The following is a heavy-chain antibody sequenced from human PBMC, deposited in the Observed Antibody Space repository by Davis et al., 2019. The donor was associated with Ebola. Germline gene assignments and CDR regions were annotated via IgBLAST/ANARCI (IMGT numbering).Heavy chain of an antibody. CDR3: ANGWGLYYYYGMDV. J-gene: IGHJ6*02. CDR1: GFTFSSYA. CDR2: ISYDGSNK. Sequence: GGSLRLSCAASGFTFSSYAMHWVRQAPGKGLEWVTVISYDGSNKYYADSVKGRFTISRDNSKNTLYLQMNSLRAEDTAVYYCANGWGLYYYYGMDVWGQGTTVTVSS. V-gene: IGHV3-30-3*01. D-gene: IGHD6-19*01.